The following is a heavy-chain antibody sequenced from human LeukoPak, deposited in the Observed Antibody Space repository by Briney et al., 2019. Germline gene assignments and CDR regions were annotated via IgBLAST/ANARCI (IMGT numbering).Heavy chain of an antibody. V-gene: IGHV1-69*05. CDR3: ARDSEGYSYGYTDQYYFDY. J-gene: IGHJ4*02. D-gene: IGHD5-18*01. CDR1: GGTFSSYA. CDR2: IIPIFGTA. Sequence: GASVKVSCKASGGTFSSYAISWVRQAPGQGLEWMGGIIPIFGTANYAQKFQGRVTITTDESTSTAYMELSSLRSEDTAVYYCARDSEGYSYGYTDQYYFDYWGQGTLVTVSS.